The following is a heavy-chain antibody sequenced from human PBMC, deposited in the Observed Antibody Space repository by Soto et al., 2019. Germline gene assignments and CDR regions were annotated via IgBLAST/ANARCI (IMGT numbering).Heavy chain of an antibody. CDR1: GVTIRGYY. CDR3: ASGTLSTIAAPDC. V-gene: IGHV4-59*01. D-gene: IGHD6-13*01. Sequence: SETLSLTCNVSGVTIRGYYWNWIRQPPGKTLEWIGSIYYTGGTNYNPSLKSRVTISVDTSKNHFSLKFNSLTAADTAVYYCASGTLSTIAAPDCWGKRTLVSVAS. J-gene: IGHJ4*02. CDR2: IYYTGGT.